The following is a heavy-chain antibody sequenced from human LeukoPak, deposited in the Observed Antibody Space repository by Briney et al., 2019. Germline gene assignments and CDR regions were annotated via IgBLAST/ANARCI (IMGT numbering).Heavy chain of an antibody. J-gene: IGHJ4*02. CDR3: ASSLTYYYDSSGYSY. CDR1: GGTFSSYA. Sequence: SVKVSCKASGGTFSSYAISWVRQAPGQGLEWMGRIIPIFGTANYAQKFQGRVAITTDESTSTAYMELSSLRSEDTAVYYCASSLTYYYDSSGYSYWGQGTLVTVSS. V-gene: IGHV1-69*05. CDR2: IIPIFGTA. D-gene: IGHD3-22*01.